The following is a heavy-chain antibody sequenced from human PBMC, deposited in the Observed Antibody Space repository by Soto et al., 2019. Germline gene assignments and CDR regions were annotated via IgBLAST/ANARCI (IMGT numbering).Heavy chain of an antibody. V-gene: IGHV3-33*01. CDR2: IWYDGRNK. CDR1: GFTFSSYG. D-gene: IGHD2-2*01. J-gene: IGHJ4*02. Sequence: QVQLVESGGGVVQPGRSLRLSCAASGFTFSSYGMHRVRQAPGKGLEWVAVIWYDGRNKYYVDSVKGRFTISRDNSKNTLYLQMNSLRAEDTAVYYCARDHHVVVPAALFDYWGQGTLVTVSS. CDR3: ARDHHVVVPAALFDY.